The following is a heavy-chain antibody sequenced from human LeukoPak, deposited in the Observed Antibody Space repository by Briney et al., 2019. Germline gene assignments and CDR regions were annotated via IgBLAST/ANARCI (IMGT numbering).Heavy chain of an antibody. CDR2: INPSGGST. CDR3: ARARQRGWNWFAP. D-gene: IGHD3-10*01. Sequence: ASVKVSCKASGYTFTSYYMHWVRQAPGQGLEWMGIINPSGGSTSYAQNFQGRVTMTRDTSTSTAYMELSSLRSEDTAVYYCARARQRGWNWFAPWGQGTLVTVSS. V-gene: IGHV1-46*01. CDR1: GYTFTSYY. J-gene: IGHJ5*02.